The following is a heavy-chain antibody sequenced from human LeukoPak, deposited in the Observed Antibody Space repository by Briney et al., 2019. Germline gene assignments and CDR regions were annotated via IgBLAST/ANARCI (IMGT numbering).Heavy chain of an antibody. J-gene: IGHJ6*02. CDR3: AREYYFGMDV. CDR2: IYTSGST. V-gene: IGHV4-4*07. Sequence: PSETLSLTCTVSGGSISNYYWDWLRQPAGKGLEWIGRIYTSGSTNYNPSLKSRVTMSVDTSKNQFSLKLTSVTAADTAVYYCAREYYFGMDVWGQGTTVTVSS. CDR1: GGSISNYY.